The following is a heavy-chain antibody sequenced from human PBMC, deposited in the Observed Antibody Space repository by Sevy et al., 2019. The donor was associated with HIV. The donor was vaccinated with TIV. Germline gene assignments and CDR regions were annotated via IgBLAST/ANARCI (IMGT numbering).Heavy chain of an antibody. D-gene: IGHD4-17*01. Sequence: ASVKVSCKASGYTFTGYYMHWVRQAPGQGLEWMGWINPNSGGTNYAQKFQGRVTMTRDTSISTAYMELSRLRSDDTAVYYCARDLSPVTRFDYWGQRTLVTVSS. CDR1: GYTFTGYY. CDR3: ARDLSPVTRFDY. CDR2: INPNSGGT. V-gene: IGHV1-2*02. J-gene: IGHJ4*02.